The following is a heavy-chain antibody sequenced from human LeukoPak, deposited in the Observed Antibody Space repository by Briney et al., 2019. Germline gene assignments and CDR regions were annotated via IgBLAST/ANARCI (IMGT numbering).Heavy chain of an antibody. Sequence: GGSLRLSCTASGFTFSNYAMSWVRQAPGKGLEWVSTIRGSDGSTYYADSVKGRFTISRDNSKNTLYLQMNSLRVEDTAIYYCAKGRGYCTGGSCYSDYWGQGTLVTVSS. J-gene: IGHJ4*02. CDR3: AKGRGYCTGGSCYSDY. D-gene: IGHD2-15*01. V-gene: IGHV3-23*01. CDR2: IRGSDGST. CDR1: GFTFSNYA.